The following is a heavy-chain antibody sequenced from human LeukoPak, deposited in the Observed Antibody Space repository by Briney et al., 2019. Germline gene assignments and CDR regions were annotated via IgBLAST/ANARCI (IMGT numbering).Heavy chain of an antibody. V-gene: IGHV4-34*01. J-gene: IGHJ5*02. CDR2: INHSGST. CDR3: ARGSRWFDP. Sequence: SETLSLTCAVYGGSFSGYYWSWIRQPPGKGLEWIGEINHSGSTNYNPSLKSRVTISVDTSKNQFSLKLSSVTAADTAVYYCARGSRWFDPWGQGTLVTVSS. CDR1: GGSFSGYY.